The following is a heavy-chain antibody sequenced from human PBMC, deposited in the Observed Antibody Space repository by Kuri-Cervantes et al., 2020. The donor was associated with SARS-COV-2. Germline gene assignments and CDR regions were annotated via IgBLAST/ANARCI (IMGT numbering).Heavy chain of an antibody. Sequence: ASVKVSCKASGYTFTSYYIHWVRQAPGQGLEWMGIINPSGGSTSYAQKFQGRVTMTRDTSTSTVYMELSSLRSEDTAVYYCAQAPSRGAWFDPWGQGTLVTVSS. V-gene: IGHV1-46*01. J-gene: IGHJ5*02. CDR2: INPSGGST. CDR1: GYTFTSYY. CDR3: AQAPSRGAWFDP.